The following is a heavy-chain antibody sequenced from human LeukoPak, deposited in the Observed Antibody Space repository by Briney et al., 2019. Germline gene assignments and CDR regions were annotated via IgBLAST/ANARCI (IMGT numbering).Heavy chain of an antibody. CDR3: ASSSNWSRGPIDAFDI. J-gene: IGHJ3*02. CDR1: GGSISTNY. V-gene: IGHV4-59*01. D-gene: IGHD6-13*01. Sequence: PSETLSLTCTVSGGSISTNYWSWIRQPPGKGLEWIGYVNYIGSTNYNPSLNSRVIISVDRSTNQFSLKLNSLTAADTAVYYCASSSNWSRGPIDAFDIWGQGTKVTVSS. CDR2: VNYIGST.